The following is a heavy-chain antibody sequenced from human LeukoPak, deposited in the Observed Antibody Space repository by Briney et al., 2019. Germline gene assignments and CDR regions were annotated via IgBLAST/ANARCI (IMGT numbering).Heavy chain of an antibody. J-gene: IGHJ6*04. CDR1: GGTFTASV. Sequence: SVKVSCTASGGTFTASVITWVRQAPGQGLEWMGGIIPMIGITNYAQKFQGRVTVTADKSTSTAYMELSSLRAEDTALYYCASGLSGTLRHMDVWGRGTTVSVSS. D-gene: IGHD1-7*01. CDR2: IIPMIGIT. CDR3: ASGLSGTLRHMDV. V-gene: IGHV1-69*17.